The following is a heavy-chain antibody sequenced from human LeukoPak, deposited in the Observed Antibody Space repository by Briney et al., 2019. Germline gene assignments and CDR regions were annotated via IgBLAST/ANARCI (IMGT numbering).Heavy chain of an antibody. CDR1: GGSITSYY. D-gene: IGHD3-10*01. CDR2: IYCSGST. CDR3: ARGGVNYKIAGP. Sequence: SETLSLTCTVSGGSITSYYWSWIRQPPGKELEWIGYIYCSGSTNYNPSLKSRVTISVDTSKNQFSLKLSSVTAADTAVYYCARGGVNYKIAGPWGQGALVTVSS. V-gene: IGHV4-59*01. J-gene: IGHJ5*02.